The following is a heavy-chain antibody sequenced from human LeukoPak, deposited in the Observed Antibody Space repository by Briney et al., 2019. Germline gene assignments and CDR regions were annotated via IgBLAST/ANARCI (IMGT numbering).Heavy chain of an antibody. D-gene: IGHD2-15*01. Sequence: SETLSLTCTVSGGSISSYYWSWIRQPPGKGLEWIGYIYYSGSTSYNPSLKSRVTISVDTSKNQFSLKLSSVTAADTAVYYCAREGSSGRVDYWGQGTLVTVSS. CDR3: AREGSSGRVDY. J-gene: IGHJ4*02. CDR2: IYYSGST. V-gene: IGHV4-59*01. CDR1: GGSISSYY.